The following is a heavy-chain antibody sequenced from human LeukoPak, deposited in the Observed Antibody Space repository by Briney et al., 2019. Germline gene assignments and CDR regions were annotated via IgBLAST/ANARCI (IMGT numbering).Heavy chain of an antibody. Sequence: SETLSLTCAVYGGSFSGYYWSWIRQPPGKGLEWIGEINHSGSTNYNPSLKSRVTISVDTSKNQFSLKLSSVTAADTAVYYCARVGKVGATKYYFDYWGQGTLVTVSS. CDR3: ARVGKVGATKYYFDY. J-gene: IGHJ4*02. V-gene: IGHV4-34*01. CDR1: GGSFSGYY. D-gene: IGHD1-26*01. CDR2: INHSGST.